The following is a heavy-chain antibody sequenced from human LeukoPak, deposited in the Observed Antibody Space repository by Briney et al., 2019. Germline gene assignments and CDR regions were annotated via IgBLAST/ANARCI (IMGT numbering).Heavy chain of an antibody. CDR2: INSDGSST. CDR3: AREPSYYYDSSGYHYGDY. Sequence: GGSLRLSCAASGFTFSSYSMHWVRQAPGKGLEWVSRINSDGSSTSYADSVKGGFTISRDNAKNTLYLQMNSLRAEDTAVYYCAREPSYYYDSSGYHYGDYWGQGTLVTVSS. J-gene: IGHJ4*02. D-gene: IGHD3-22*01. CDR1: GFTFSSYS. V-gene: IGHV3-74*01.